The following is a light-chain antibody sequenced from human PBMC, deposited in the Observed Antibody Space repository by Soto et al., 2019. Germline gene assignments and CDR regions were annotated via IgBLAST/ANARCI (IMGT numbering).Light chain of an antibody. CDR2: DVT. CDR1: TSDIGAYNY. Sequence: QSALTQPASVSGSPGQSITFSCTGTTSDIGAYNYVSWYQHHPGKAPKLLIYDVTARPSGVSDRFSCYKSGTTASLTISGRQAEDEADYFCSSYTTINTVVLFGGGTKLTVL. CDR3: SSYTTINTVVL. J-gene: IGLJ3*02. V-gene: IGLV2-14*03.